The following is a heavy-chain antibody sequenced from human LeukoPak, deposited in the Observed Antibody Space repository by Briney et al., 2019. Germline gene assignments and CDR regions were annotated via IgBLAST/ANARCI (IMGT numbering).Heavy chain of an antibody. Sequence: PSETLSLTCTVSGYSISSGYYWGWIRQPPGKGLEWIGEINHSGSTNYNPSLKSRVTISVDTSKNQFSLKLSPVTAADTAVYYCARRGVAGIHYWGQGTLVTVSS. CDR3: ARRGVAGIHY. D-gene: IGHD6-19*01. CDR1: GYSISSGYY. J-gene: IGHJ4*02. V-gene: IGHV4-38-2*02. CDR2: INHSGST.